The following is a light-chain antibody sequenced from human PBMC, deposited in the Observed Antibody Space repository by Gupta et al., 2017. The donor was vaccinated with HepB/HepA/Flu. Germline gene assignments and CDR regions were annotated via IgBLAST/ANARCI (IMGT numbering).Light chain of an antibody. CDR1: SSDVGGYNY. V-gene: IGLV2-11*01. CDR2: DVS. Sequence: QSALPQPRSVSASPGQSAAVSCTGTSSDVGGYNYVSWYQHHPGKAPSLMIYDVSKRPSGVPDRFSGSKSGNTASLTISGLQAEEECDYYCCSYAGSNTYVFGSGTTVTVL. J-gene: IGLJ1*01. CDR3: CSYAGSNTYV.